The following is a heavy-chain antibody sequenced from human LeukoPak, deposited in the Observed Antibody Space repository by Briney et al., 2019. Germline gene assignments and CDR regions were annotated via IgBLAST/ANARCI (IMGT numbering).Heavy chain of an antibody. CDR2: INTNTGNP. V-gene: IGHV7-4-1*02. J-gene: IGHJ5*02. D-gene: IGHD2-15*01. Sequence: ASVKVSCKASGYTFTSYAMNWVRQAPGQGLEWMGWINTNTGNPTYAQGFTGRFVFSLDTSVSTAYLQISSLKAEDTAVYYCARGVSNLFPAATNWFDPWGQGTLVTVSS. CDR3: ARGVSNLFPAATNWFDP. CDR1: GYTFTSYA.